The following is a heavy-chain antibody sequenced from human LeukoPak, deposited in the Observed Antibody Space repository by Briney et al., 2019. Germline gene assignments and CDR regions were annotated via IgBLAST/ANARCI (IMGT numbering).Heavy chain of an antibody. V-gene: IGHV4-30-4*01. CDR3: ARLRGIAVAAPYFDY. CDR2: IHFSGGT. CDR1: GGSISSTDYY. Sequence: SETLSLTCTVSGGSISSTDYYWTWIRQPPGKGLEWNGYIHFSGGTYYNPSLGGRVIISEDTSKNQFSLKLSSVTAADTAVYYCARLRGIAVAAPYFDYWGQGTLVTVSS. J-gene: IGHJ4*02. D-gene: IGHD6-19*01.